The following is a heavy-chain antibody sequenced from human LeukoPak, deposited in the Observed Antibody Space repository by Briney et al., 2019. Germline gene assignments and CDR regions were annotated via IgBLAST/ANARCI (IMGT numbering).Heavy chain of an antibody. V-gene: IGHV3-33*01. J-gene: IGHJ4*02. Sequence: GGSLRLSCAASGFTFSSYVMHWVRQAPGKGLEWVAVIWYDGSNKYYADSVKGRFTISRDNSKNTLYLQMNSLRAEDTAVYYCARDRTYCSSTSCPIDYWGQGTLVTVSS. CDR1: GFTFSSYV. D-gene: IGHD2-2*01. CDR2: IWYDGSNK. CDR3: ARDRTYCSSTSCPIDY.